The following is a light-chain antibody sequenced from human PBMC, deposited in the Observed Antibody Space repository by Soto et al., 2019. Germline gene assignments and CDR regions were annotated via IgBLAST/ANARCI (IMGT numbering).Light chain of an antibody. Sequence: EIVLTQSPATLSLSPGERATLSCRASQSVSSYLAWYQQKPGQAPRLLIYDASNRATGIPARFSGSGSGTDFTLTISSLDPEDFAVYYCQQRSNWLLTFGRGTKVEIK. V-gene: IGKV3-11*01. CDR3: QQRSNWLLT. CDR2: DAS. CDR1: QSVSSY. J-gene: IGKJ4*01.